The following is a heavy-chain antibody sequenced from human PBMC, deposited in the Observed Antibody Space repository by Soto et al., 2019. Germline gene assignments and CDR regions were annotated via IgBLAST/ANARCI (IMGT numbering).Heavy chain of an antibody. CDR2: IVPNIGTV. Sequence: QVQLVQSGAEVKKPGSSVKVSCEASGGTLSRFISYPINWVRQAPGQGLEWMRGIVPNIGTVNYAQKFQGRLTITADKSTGTAYMELSNLRSEDTALYYCARRDTSGFLRYFDNWGQGTLVTVSS. CDR3: ARRDTSGFLRYFDN. CDR1: GGTLSRFISYP. J-gene: IGHJ4*02. V-gene: IGHV1-69*06. D-gene: IGHD3-3*01.